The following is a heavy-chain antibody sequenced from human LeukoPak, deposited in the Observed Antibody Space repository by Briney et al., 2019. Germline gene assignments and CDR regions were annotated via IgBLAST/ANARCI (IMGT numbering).Heavy chain of an antibody. CDR3: ARADPQVVGGHYFDY. D-gene: IGHD3-16*01. Sequence: ASVKVSCKASGYTFTSYGISWVRQAPGQGLEWMGWISAYNGNTNYAQKLQGRVTMTTDTSTSTAYMELSRLRSDDTAVYYCARADPQVVGGHYFDYWGQGTLVTVSS. J-gene: IGHJ4*02. CDR1: GYTFTSYG. V-gene: IGHV1-18*01. CDR2: ISAYNGNT.